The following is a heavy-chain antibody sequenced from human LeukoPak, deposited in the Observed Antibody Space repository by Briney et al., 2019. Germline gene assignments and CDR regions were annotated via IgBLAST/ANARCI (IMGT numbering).Heavy chain of an antibody. Sequence: SETLSLTCTVSGGSISSYYWSWIRQPPGKGLEWIGYIYYSGSTNYNPSLKSRVTMSVDTSKNQFSLKLSSVTAADTAVYYCARASSSWINWFDPWGQGTLVTVSS. CDR1: GGSISSYY. J-gene: IGHJ5*02. CDR2: IYYSGST. D-gene: IGHD6-13*01. CDR3: ARASSSWINWFDP. V-gene: IGHV4-59*01.